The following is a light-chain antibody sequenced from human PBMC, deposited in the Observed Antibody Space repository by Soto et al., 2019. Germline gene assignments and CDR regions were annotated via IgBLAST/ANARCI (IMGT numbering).Light chain of an antibody. Sequence: EIVMTQSPVTLSVSPGERVTLSCRASQSVSNNLAWYQQKSGQAPRLLIYAASTRVTGIPARFSGSGSVTEFTLTISSLQSEDFAIYYCQQYNNWPPVTFGQGTRLDIK. CDR1: QSVSNN. CDR2: AAS. J-gene: IGKJ5*01. V-gene: IGKV3-15*01. CDR3: QQYNNWPPVT.